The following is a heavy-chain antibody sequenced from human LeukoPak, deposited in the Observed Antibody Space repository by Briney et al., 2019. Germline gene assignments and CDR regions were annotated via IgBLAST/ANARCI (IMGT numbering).Heavy chain of an antibody. D-gene: IGHD3-22*01. CDR3: ARGGYSYFDY. V-gene: IGHV3-30*04. CDR2: ISYDGSNK. CDR1: GFTFSSYA. Sequence: GGSLRLSCAASGFTFSSYAMHWVRQAPGKGLEWVAVISYDGSNKYYADSVKGRFTISRDNSKNTLYLQMNSLRAEDTAVYYCARGGYSYFDYWGQGTLVTVSS. J-gene: IGHJ4*02.